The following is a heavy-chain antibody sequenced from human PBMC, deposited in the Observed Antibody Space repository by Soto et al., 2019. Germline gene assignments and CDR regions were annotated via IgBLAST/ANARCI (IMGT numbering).Heavy chain of an antibody. CDR1: GYTFTSYG. V-gene: IGHV1-18*01. CDR3: ARAPRRLLLWFGESLDY. Sequence: ASVKVSCKAAGYTFTSYGISWVRQAPGQGFEWMGWISAYNGNTNYAQKLQGRVTMTTDTSTSTAYIELRSLRSDDTAVYYCARAPRRLLLWFGESLDYWGQGTLVTVSS. CDR2: ISAYNGNT. D-gene: IGHD3-10*01. J-gene: IGHJ4*02.